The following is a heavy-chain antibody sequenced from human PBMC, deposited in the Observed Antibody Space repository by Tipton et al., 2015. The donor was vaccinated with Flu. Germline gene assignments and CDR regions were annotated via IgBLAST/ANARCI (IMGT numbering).Heavy chain of an antibody. CDR2: INPNSGGT. D-gene: IGHD3-22*01. CDR3: ARDPLYYYDSSGYYPDAFDI. J-gene: IGHJ3*02. V-gene: IGHV1-2*02. CDR1: GYTFTGYY. Sequence: QLVQSGAEVKKPGASVKVSCKASGYTFTGYYMHWVRQAPGQGLEWMGWINPNSGGTNYAQKFQGRVTMTRDTSISTAYMELSRLRSDDTAVYYCARDPLYYYDSSGYYPDAFDIWGQGTMVTVSS.